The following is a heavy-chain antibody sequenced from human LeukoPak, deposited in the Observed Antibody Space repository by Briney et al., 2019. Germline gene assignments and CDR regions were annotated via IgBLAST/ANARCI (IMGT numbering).Heavy chain of an antibody. Sequence: SETLSLTCTVSSGSINSGSYYWNWIRQPAGKGLEWIGRIYSSGSTNYNPSLKSRVTISVVTSKNQFSLKLSSVTAADTAVYYCARATVTTWNAFDIWGQGTMVTVSS. CDR2: IYSSGST. V-gene: IGHV4-61*02. J-gene: IGHJ3*02. CDR3: ARATVTTWNAFDI. CDR1: SGSINSGSYY. D-gene: IGHD4-17*01.